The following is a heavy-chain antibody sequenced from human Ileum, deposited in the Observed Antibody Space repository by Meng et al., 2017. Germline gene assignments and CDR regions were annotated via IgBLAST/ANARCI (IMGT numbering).Heavy chain of an antibody. Sequence: QGQLQQWGAGLLKPSETLSLTCAVYDGSFSGYFWSWIRQPPGKGLEWIGRIYHSGGTNYNPSLKSRVTISIDKSKNQFSLKLSSVTAADTAVYYCASDLAYAEVDNWGLGTLVTVSS. CDR1: DGSFSGYF. J-gene: IGHJ4*02. CDR2: IYHSGGT. V-gene: IGHV4-34*01. D-gene: IGHD2-21*01. CDR3: ASDLAYAEVDN.